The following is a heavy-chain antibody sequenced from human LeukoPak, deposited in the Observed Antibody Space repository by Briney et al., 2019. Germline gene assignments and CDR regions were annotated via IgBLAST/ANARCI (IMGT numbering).Heavy chain of an antibody. V-gene: IGHV3-20*04. CDR2: INWNGGST. D-gene: IGHD2-15*01. Sequence: PGGSLRLSCAASGFTFDDYGMSWVRQAPGKGLEWVSGINWNGGSTVYADSVKGRFTISRDNAKNSLYLQMNSLRAEDTALYYCARGRDIVVVVAAGGQFYFDYWGQGTLVTVSS. J-gene: IGHJ4*02. CDR1: GFTFDDYG. CDR3: ARGRDIVVVVAAGGQFYFDY.